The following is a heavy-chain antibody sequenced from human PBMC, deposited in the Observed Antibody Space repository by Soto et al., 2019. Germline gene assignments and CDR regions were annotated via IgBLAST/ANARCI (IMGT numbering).Heavy chain of an antibody. J-gene: IGHJ4*02. CDR3: ASHDYGDYGIDY. V-gene: IGHV3-21*01. CDR1: GFTFSSYS. D-gene: IGHD4-17*01. CDR2: ISSSSSYI. Sequence: GGSLRLSCAASGFTFSSYSMNWVRQAPGKGLEWVSSISSSSSYIYYADSVKGRFTISRDNAKNSLYLQMNSLRAEDTAVYYCASHDYGDYGIDYWGQGTLVTVSS.